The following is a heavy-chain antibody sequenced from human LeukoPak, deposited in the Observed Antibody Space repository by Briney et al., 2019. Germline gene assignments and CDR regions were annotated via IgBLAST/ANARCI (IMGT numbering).Heavy chain of an antibody. CDR1: GFTFDDYA. CDR3: AKGLTFGGVIVMKDYFDY. Sequence: GGSLRLSCAASGFTFDDYAMHWVRHAPGKGLEWVSGISWNSGSIGYADSVKGRFTISRDNAKNSLYLQMNSLRAEDTALYYCAKGLTFGGVIVMKDYFDYWGQGTLVTVSS. J-gene: IGHJ4*02. V-gene: IGHV3-9*01. CDR2: ISWNSGSI. D-gene: IGHD3-16*02.